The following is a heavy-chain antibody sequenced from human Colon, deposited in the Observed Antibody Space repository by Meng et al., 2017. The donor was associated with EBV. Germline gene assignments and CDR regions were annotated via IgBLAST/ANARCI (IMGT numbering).Heavy chain of an antibody. CDR1: GGSVSSGNYY. CDR3: ASFDHIPRRNYFDY. D-gene: IGHD2-21*01. J-gene: IGHJ4*02. CDR2: IHHSGSA. Sequence: VQLQESCPGLVEPSQTLSLTCTVAGGSVSSGNYYWSWIRQPPGKGLEWIGYIHHSGSAYYNPSLKSRVSISVDTSKNQFSLNLNSMTAADTAVYYCASFDHIPRRNYFDYWGQGTLVTVSS. V-gene: IGHV4-30-4*01.